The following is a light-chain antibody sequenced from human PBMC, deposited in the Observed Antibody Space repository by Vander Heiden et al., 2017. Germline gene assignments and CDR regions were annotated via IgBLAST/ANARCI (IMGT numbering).Light chain of an antibody. CDR2: DVS. J-gene: IGLJ3*02. CDR1: SSDVGGYND. CDR3: CSYASSYTWV. Sequence: QSALTQPRSVSGSPGQSVTITCTGTSSDVGGYNDDSWYQQQPGKAPKLMIYDVSKRPSGVPDRFSGSKSGNTASLTIAGLQAEDEADYYCCSYASSYTWVFGGGTKLTVL. V-gene: IGLV2-11*01.